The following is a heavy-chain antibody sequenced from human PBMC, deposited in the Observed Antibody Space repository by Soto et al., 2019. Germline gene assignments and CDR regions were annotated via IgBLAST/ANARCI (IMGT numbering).Heavy chain of an antibody. CDR2: IYWDDDK. J-gene: IGHJ5*02. V-gene: IGHV2-5*02. CDR1: GFSLSTSGVG. CDR3: AHLVVVTAIRGGWFDP. D-gene: IGHD2-21*02. Sequence: QITLKESGPTLVKPTQTLTLTCTFSGFSLSTSGVGVGWIRQPPGKALEWLALIYWDDDKRYSPSLKSRLTNTKDTSKNQVVLTMTNMDPVDTATYYCAHLVVVTAIRGGWFDPWGQGTLVTVSS.